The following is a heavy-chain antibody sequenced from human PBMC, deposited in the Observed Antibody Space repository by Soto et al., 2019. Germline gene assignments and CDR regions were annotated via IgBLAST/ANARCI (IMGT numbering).Heavy chain of an antibody. CDR1: GGSFSGYC. V-gene: IGHV4-34*01. J-gene: IGHJ4*02. D-gene: IGHD6-13*01. CDR2: INHSGST. Sequence: SETLSLTCAVYGGSFSGYCWSWIRQPPGKGLEWIGEINHSGSTNYNPSLKSRVTISVDTSKNQFSLKLSSVTAADTAVYYCARGPSAAAGTDNFDYWGQGTLVTVSS. CDR3: ARGPSAAAGTDNFDY.